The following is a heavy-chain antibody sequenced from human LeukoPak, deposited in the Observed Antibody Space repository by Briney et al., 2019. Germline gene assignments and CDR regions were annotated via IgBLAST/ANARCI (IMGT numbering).Heavy chain of an antibody. D-gene: IGHD3-3*01. CDR1: GFTFSSYS. CDR2: ISGSGGST. CDR3: AKDREYYDFWSGYFGY. V-gene: IGHV3-23*01. J-gene: IGHJ4*02. Sequence: GGSLRLSCAASGFTFSSYSMNWVRQAPGKGLEWVSAISGSGGSTYYADSVKGRFTISRDNSKNTLYLQMNSLRAEDTAVYYCAKDREYYDFWSGYFGYWGQGTLVTVSS.